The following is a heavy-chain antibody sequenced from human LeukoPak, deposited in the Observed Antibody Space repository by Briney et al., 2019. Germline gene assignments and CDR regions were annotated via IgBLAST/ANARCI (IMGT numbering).Heavy chain of an antibody. J-gene: IGHJ4*02. Sequence: GGSLRLSCAASGCTVSTIHVSWVRQAPGKGLEWVSIIYTGGSAQYAESVKGRFTISRDSSRNTVYLQMNSLRAEDTAVYYCVSGTIFGVTITDCWGQGTLVTVSS. V-gene: IGHV3-53*01. D-gene: IGHD3-3*01. CDR3: VSGTIFGVTITDC. CDR2: IYTGGSA. CDR1: GCTVSTIH.